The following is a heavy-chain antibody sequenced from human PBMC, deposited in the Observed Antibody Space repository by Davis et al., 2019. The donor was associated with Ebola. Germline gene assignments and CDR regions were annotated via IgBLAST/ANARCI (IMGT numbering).Heavy chain of an antibody. Sequence: SVKVSCKASGGTFSSYAISWVRQAPGQGLEWMGGIIPIFGTANYAQKFQGRVTITADESTSTAYMELSSLRSEDTAVYYCARGAYCSSTSCMEEGYYYYYGMDVWGQGTTVTVSS. CDR2: IIPIFGTA. CDR3: ARGAYCSSTSCMEEGYYYYYGMDV. CDR1: GGTFSSYA. V-gene: IGHV1-69*13. J-gene: IGHJ6*02. D-gene: IGHD2-2*01.